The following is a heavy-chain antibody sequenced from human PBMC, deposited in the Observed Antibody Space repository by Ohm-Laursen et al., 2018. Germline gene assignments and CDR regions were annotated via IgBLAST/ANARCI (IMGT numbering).Heavy chain of an antibody. CDR1: GFSFSGYW. V-gene: IGHV3-7*01. Sequence: SLRLSCSASGFSFSGYWMSWVRQAPGRGLEWVANINRDGSETYYVDSVKGRFTISRDNAKISLYLQMNSLRAEDTAVYYCARDSGDRTVDYWGQGTLVTVSS. J-gene: IGHJ4*02. D-gene: IGHD3-10*01. CDR3: ARDSGDRTVDY. CDR2: INRDGSET.